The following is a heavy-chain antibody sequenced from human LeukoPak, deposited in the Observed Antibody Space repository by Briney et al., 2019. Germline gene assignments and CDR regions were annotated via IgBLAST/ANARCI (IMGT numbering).Heavy chain of an antibody. V-gene: IGHV3-30*02. CDR1: GFSISSYF. CDR3: AKDDVGYCSSTSCRAYFDY. D-gene: IGHD2-2*01. Sequence: GGSLRLSCAASGFSISSYFMTWVRQAPGKGLEWVACIRHDGSNKYYADSVKGRFTISRDNSKNTLYLQMNSLRAEDTAVYYCAKDDVGYCSSTSCRAYFDYWGQGTQVTVSS. CDR2: IRHDGSNK. J-gene: IGHJ4*02.